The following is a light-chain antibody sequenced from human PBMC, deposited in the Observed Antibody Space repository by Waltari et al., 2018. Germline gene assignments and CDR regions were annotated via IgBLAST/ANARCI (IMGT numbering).Light chain of an antibody. CDR1: SLRSYY. Sequence: SSELTQDPVVSVALGQTVRITCQGDSLRSYYANWYHQKPGQAPVLVMYGKNNRPSGIPDRFACSYSGTTASLIITGAQAEDEGDYYCNSRDSRGHPLVFGTGTKVTVL. CDR2: GKN. V-gene: IGLV3-19*01. CDR3: NSRDSRGHPLV. J-gene: IGLJ1*01.